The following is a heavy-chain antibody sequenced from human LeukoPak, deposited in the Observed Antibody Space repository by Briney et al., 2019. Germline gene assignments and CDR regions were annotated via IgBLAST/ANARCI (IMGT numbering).Heavy chain of an antibody. Sequence: GALVKVSCKTSGYTFTSFYMHWVRQAPGQGLEWMGIINPRGGSASSAQKFQGRVTLTRDTSTSTVYMDLSSLRSQDTAVYYCARDYHGSGSLTTFDYWGQGTLVTVSS. D-gene: IGHD3-10*01. CDR2: INPRGGSA. J-gene: IGHJ4*02. CDR1: GYTFTSFY. CDR3: ARDYHGSGSLTTFDY. V-gene: IGHV1-46*01.